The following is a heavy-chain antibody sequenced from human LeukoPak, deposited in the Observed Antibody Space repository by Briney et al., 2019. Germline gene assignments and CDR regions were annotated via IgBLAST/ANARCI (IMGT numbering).Heavy chain of an antibody. CDR3: ARTPPKGDIDT. V-gene: IGHV1-8*01. D-gene: IGHD2-21*02. CDR1: GCSFSNFH. Sequence: GASVKISCKASGCSFSNFHINWVRQASGQGLEWIGWVSPKTGDRGYALKFQGRVTMTSDTSETTVYMEVRSLTSGDTAVYYCARTPPKGDIDTWGQGTMVTVSS. CDR2: VSPKTGDR. J-gene: IGHJ5*02.